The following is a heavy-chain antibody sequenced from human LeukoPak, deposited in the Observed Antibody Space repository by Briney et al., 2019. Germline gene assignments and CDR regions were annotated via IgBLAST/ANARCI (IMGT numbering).Heavy chain of an antibody. V-gene: IGHV3-48*04. CDR1: GFTFSSYS. J-gene: IGHJ4*02. CDR2: ISSSSSTI. Sequence: GGSLRLSCAASGFTFSSYSIDWVRQAPGKGLEWLSYISSSSSTIYYADSVKGRFTISRDNAKSSVYLQMNSLRAEDTAVYYCARVWSSGYTKDYWGQGTLVTVSS. CDR3: ARVWSSGYTKDY. D-gene: IGHD3-22*01.